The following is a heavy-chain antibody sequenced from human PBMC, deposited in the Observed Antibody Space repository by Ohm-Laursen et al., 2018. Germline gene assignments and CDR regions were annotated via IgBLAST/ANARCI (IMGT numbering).Heavy chain of an antibody. CDR3: ARRPYYDFLFDY. J-gene: IGHJ4*02. CDR2: VYYSGST. D-gene: IGHD3-3*01. V-gene: IGHV4-39*01. Sequence: SETLSLTCTVSGGSISSRTYYWGWIRQPPGKGLEWIGYVYYSGSTYYNPSLKSRVTISIDTSKNQFSLKLNFVTAADTAVYYCARRPYYDFLFDYWGQGTLVTVSS. CDR1: GGSISSRTYY.